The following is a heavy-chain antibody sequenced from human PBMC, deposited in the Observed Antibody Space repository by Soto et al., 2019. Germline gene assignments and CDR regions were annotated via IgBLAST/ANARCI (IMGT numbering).Heavy chain of an antibody. Sequence: EVQLLESGGGLVQPGGSLRLSCAASGFTFSSHAMNWVRQAPGKGLEWVSTIRVSGGSTSYADSVKGRFTISRDNSKNMLYLQMNSLRAEDTAVYYCAKDRYCSGGSCSGDFDYWGQGTLVTVSS. D-gene: IGHD2-15*01. CDR2: IRVSGGST. V-gene: IGHV3-23*01. CDR3: AKDRYCSGGSCSGDFDY. J-gene: IGHJ4*02. CDR1: GFTFSSHA.